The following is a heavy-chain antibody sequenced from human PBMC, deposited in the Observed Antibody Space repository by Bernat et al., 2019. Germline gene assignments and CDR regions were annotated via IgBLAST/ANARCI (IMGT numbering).Heavy chain of an antibody. Sequence: QVQLVESGGGVVQPGRSLRLSCAASGFTFSSYAMHWVRQAPGKGLEWVAVISYDGSNKYYADSVKGRFTISRDNSKNTLYLQMNSLRAEDTAVYYCARRGVEGTQLTLLEDWFDPWGQGTLVTVSS. J-gene: IGHJ5*02. CDR1: GFTFSSYA. V-gene: IGHV3-30-3*01. CDR2: ISYDGSNK. D-gene: IGHD1-14*01. CDR3: ARRGVEGTQLTLLEDWFDP.